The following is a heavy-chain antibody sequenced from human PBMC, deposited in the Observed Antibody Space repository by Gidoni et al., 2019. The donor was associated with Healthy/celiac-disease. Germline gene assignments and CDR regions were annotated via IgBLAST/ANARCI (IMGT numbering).Heavy chain of an antibody. D-gene: IGHD3-22*01. J-gene: IGHJ5*02. CDR2: ISSSSSTI. CDR1: GFTFSSYS. Sequence: EVQLAESGGGLVQPGGSLRLSCAASGFTFSSYSMNWVRQAPGKGLEWVSYISSSSSTIYYADSVKGRFTISRDNAKNSLYLQMNSLRDEDTAVYYCARDRARYDDSSGYGRRGERWFDPWGQGTLVTVSS. V-gene: IGHV3-48*02. CDR3: ARDRARYDDSSGYGRRGERWFDP.